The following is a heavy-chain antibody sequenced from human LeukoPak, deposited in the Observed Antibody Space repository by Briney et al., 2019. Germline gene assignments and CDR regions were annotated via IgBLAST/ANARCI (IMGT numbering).Heavy chain of an antibody. D-gene: IGHD3-10*01. J-gene: IGHJ4*02. CDR3: TTDPGSGSYYPY. V-gene: IGHV3-11*01. Sequence: GGSLRLSCAASGFTFSDYYMSWIRQAPGKGLEWVSYISSSGSTIDYADSVKGRFTISRDNAKNSLYLQMNSLKTEDTAVYYCTTDPGSGSYYPYWGQGTLVTVSS. CDR1: GFTFSDYY. CDR2: ISSSGSTI.